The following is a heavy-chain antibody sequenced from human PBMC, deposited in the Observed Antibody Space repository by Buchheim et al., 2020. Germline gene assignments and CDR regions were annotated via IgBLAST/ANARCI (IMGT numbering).Heavy chain of an antibody. D-gene: IGHD3-22*01. J-gene: IGHJ5*02. V-gene: IGHV3-21*01. CDR3: ARDDNYYYDSSGYSNWFDP. Sequence: EVQLVESGGGLVKPGGSLRLSCAASGFTFSSYSMNWVRQAPGKGLEWVSSISSSSSYIYYADSVKGRFTISRDNAKNPLYLQMNSLRAEDTAVYYCARDDNYYYDSSGYSNWFDPWGQGTL. CDR2: ISSSSSYI. CDR1: GFTFSSYS.